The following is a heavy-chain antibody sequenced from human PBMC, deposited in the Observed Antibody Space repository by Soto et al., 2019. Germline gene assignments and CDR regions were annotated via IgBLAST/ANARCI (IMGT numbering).Heavy chain of an antibody. D-gene: IGHD2-15*01. CDR1: GGSFSGHY. CDR2: INHSGGT. Sequence: SETLSLTCAVYGGSFSGHYWSWIRQPPGKGLEWIGEINHSGGTSYNPSLKSRVTISVDTSKNQFSLKLSSVTAADTAVYYCARSRYCSGGSCYRSDGMDVWGQGTTVT. J-gene: IGHJ6*02. V-gene: IGHV4-34*01. CDR3: ARSRYCSGGSCYRSDGMDV.